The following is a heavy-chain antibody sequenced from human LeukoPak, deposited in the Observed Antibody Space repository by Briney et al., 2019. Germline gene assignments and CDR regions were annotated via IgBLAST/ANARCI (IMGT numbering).Heavy chain of an antibody. CDR1: GYRVTSYR. J-gene: IGHJ4*02. Sequence: GESLQISCMGSGYRVTSYRLGGVRQMPGKCVESMGIIYHGDSDIRSSPSFQGQVTISADKSISTAYLQWSSLKASDTAMYYCARVLGYSGSWYFDYWGEGTPVTVSS. CDR3: ARVLGYSGSWYFDY. D-gene: IGHD6-13*01. CDR2: IYHGDSDI. V-gene: IGHV5-51*01.